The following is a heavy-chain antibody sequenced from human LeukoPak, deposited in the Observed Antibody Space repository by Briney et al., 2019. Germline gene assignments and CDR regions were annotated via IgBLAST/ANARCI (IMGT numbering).Heavy chain of an antibody. CDR3: ARTRRDGYREYFQH. CDR2: ISAYNGDT. V-gene: IGHV1-18*01. J-gene: IGHJ1*01. Sequence: ASVKVSCKASGYTFTSYGISWVRQAPGQGLEWMGWISAYNGDTNYAQKLQGRVTMTTDTSTSTAYMELRSLRSDDTAVYYCARTRRDGYREYFQHWGQGTLVTVSS. CDR1: GYTFTSYG. D-gene: IGHD5-24*01.